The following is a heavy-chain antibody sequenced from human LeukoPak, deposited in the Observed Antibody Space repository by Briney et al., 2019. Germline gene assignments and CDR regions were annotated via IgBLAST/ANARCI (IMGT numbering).Heavy chain of an antibody. Sequence: ASVTVSCKASGYTFTGYYMHWVRQAPGQGLEWMGWINPNSGGTNYAQKFQGRVTMTRDTSISTAYMELSRLRSDDTAVYYCARDQDTEWELRDYYYGMDVWGQGTTVTVSS. V-gene: IGHV1-2*02. D-gene: IGHD1-26*01. J-gene: IGHJ6*02. CDR2: INPNSGGT. CDR1: GYTFTGYY. CDR3: ARDQDTEWELRDYYYGMDV.